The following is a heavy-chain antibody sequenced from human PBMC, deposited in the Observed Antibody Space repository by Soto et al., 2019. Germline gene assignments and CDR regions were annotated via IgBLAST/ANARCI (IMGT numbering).Heavy chain of an antibody. Sequence: GGSLRLSCAASGFTFSSYSMNWVRQAPGKGLEWVSYISSSSSTIYYADSVKGRFTISRDNAKNSLYLQMNSLRAEDTAVYYCARGATMVRGVIIHYYYYMDVWGKGTTVTVSS. D-gene: IGHD3-10*01. J-gene: IGHJ6*03. V-gene: IGHV3-48*01. CDR3: ARGATMVRGVIIHYYYYMDV. CDR1: GFTFSSYS. CDR2: ISSSSSTI.